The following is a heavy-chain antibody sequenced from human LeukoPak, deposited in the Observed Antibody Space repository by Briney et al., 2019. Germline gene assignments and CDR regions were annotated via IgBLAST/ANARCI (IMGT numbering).Heavy chain of an antibody. J-gene: IGHJ3*02. CDR2: IYHSGST. CDR1: GGSISSGGYY. CDR3: ASSYYYDRVAFDI. Sequence: SETLSLTCTVSGGSISSGGYYWSWIRQPPGKGLEWIGYIYHSGSTYYNPSLKSRVTISVDRSKNQFSLKLSSVTAADTAVYYCASSYYYDRVAFDIWGQGTMVTVSS. D-gene: IGHD3-22*01. V-gene: IGHV4-30-2*01.